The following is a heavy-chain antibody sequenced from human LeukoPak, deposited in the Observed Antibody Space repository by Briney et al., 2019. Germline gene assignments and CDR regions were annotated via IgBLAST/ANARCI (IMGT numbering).Heavy chain of an antibody. Sequence: GGSLRLSCAVSGFTVSNNYMNWVRQAPGKGLEWVSVIYRGGITYYADSVKGRFTVSRDNSKNTLYLQMNSLRAEDTAVYYCARLNSDDTLFDYWDQGTLVTVSS. CDR2: IYRGGIT. CDR3: ARLNSDDTLFDY. CDR1: GFTVSNNY. J-gene: IGHJ4*02. V-gene: IGHV3-53*01. D-gene: IGHD4-23*01.